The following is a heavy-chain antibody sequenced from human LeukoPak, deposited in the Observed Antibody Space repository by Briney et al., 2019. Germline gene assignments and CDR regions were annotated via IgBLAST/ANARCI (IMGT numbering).Heavy chain of an antibody. Sequence: GRSLRLSCAASGFTFDDYAKHWVRQAPGKGLEWVSGISWNSGSIGYADSVKGRFTISRDNAKNSLYLQMNSLRAEDTALYYCAKDIGKYYGSPFDYWGQGTLVTVSS. CDR1: GFTFDDYA. V-gene: IGHV3-9*01. D-gene: IGHD3-10*01. CDR2: ISWNSGSI. J-gene: IGHJ4*02. CDR3: AKDIGKYYGSPFDY.